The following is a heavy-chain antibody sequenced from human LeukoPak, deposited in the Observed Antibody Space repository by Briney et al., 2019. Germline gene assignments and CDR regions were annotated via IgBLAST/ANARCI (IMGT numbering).Heavy chain of an antibody. V-gene: IGHV1-2*02. Sequence: ASVKVSCKASGYTFTGYHLHWVRQAPGQGLEWVGWINPNSGGTNYAQKFQGRVTMTRDTSISTAYMELSRLRSDDTAVYYCARDGSGSYYYYGMDVWGQGTTVTVSS. CDR1: GYTFTGYH. J-gene: IGHJ6*02. D-gene: IGHD3-10*01. CDR2: INPNSGGT. CDR3: ARDGSGSYYYYGMDV.